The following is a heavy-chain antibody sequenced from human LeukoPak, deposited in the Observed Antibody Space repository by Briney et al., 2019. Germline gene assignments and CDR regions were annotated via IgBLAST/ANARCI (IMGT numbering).Heavy chain of an antibody. CDR1: GGSISSNNW. CDR2: IYHSGSP. D-gene: IGHD1-1*01. Sequence: SETLSLTCAVSGGSISSNNWWGWVRQPPGKGLEWIGEIYHSGSPNYNPSLKSRVTISVDKSRNHFSLNLSSVTAADTAVYYCARVNINNWHSCDYWGQGTLVTVSP. CDR3: ARVNINNWHSCDY. J-gene: IGHJ4*02. V-gene: IGHV4-4*02.